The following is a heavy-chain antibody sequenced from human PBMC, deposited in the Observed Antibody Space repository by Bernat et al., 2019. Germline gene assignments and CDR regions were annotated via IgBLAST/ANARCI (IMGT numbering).Heavy chain of an antibody. J-gene: IGHJ4*02. Sequence: EVQLLEPGGGLVQPGGSLRLSCAASGFTFSSYAMSWVRQAPGKGLEWVSTISGSGSSTYYADSVKGRFTISRDNSKNTLYLQMNSLRAEDTAVYYCAKPHYDFWSGYYYWGQGTLVTVSS. CDR1: GFTFSSYA. CDR2: ISGSGSST. CDR3: AKPHYDFWSGYYY. V-gene: IGHV3-23*01. D-gene: IGHD3-3*01.